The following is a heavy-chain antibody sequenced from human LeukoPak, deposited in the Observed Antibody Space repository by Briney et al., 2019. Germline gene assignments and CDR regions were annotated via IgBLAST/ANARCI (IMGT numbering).Heavy chain of an antibody. V-gene: IGHV3-30*18. CDR2: ISYDGISK. J-gene: IGHJ4*02. CDR1: GFIFSNYG. CDR3: AKDIRYGGNILFDY. D-gene: IGHD4-23*01. Sequence: GGSLRLSCAASGFIFSNYGINWVRQAPGKGLEWVAVISYDGISKYYADSVKGRFTISRDNSKNTLYLQMNSLRPEDTAVYYCAKDIRYGGNILFDYWGQGTLVTVSS.